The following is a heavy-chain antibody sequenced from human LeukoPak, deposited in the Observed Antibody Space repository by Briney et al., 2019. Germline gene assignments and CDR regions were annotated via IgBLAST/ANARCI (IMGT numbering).Heavy chain of an antibody. J-gene: IGHJ4*02. CDR1: GFTFSSYW. D-gene: IGHD3-3*01. V-gene: IGHV3-7*01. CDR2: IKQDGSEK. CDR3: ARLGIYGVLDVRAPVDY. Sequence: GGSLRLSCAASGFTFSSYWMSWVRQAPGKGLEWVANIKQDGSEKYYVDSVKGRFTISRDNAKNSLYLQMNSLRAEDTAVYYCARLGIYGVLDVRAPVDYWGQGTLVTVSS.